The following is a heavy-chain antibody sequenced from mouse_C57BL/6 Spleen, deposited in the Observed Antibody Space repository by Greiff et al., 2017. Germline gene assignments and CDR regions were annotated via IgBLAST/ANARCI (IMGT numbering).Heavy chain of an antibody. D-gene: IGHD2-3*01. CDR3: ARYYDGSSYYAMDY. V-gene: IGHV7-3*01. CDR2: IRNKANGYTT. CDR1: GFTFTDYY. Sequence: DVMLVESGGGLVQPGGSLSLSCAASGFTFTDYYMSWVRQPPGKALEWLGFIRNKANGYTTEYSASVKGRFTISRDNSQSILYLQMNALRAEDSATYYCARYYDGSSYYAMDYWGQGTSVTVSS. J-gene: IGHJ4*01.